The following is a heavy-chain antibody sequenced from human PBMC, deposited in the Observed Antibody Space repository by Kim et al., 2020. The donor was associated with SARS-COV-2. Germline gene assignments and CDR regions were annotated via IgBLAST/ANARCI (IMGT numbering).Heavy chain of an antibody. J-gene: IGHJ6*02. Sequence: GRITISRDNSKNTLYLQMNSLRAEDTAVYYCARATYDSSGYYYYYGMDVWGQGTTVTVSS. D-gene: IGHD3-22*01. V-gene: IGHV3-66*01. CDR3: ARATYDSSGYYYYYGMDV.